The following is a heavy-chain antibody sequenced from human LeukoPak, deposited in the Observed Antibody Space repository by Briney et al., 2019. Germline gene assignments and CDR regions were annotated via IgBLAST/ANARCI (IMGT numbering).Heavy chain of an antibody. CDR3: ARARYGSGSYSLPGTPEFDY. CDR2: INPSGGST. Sequence: ASVKVSCKASGYTFTSYYMHWVRQAPGQGLEWMGIINPSGGSTSYAQKFQGRVTMTRDTSTSTVYMELSSLRTEDTAVYYCARARYGSGSYSLPGTPEFDYWGQGTLVTVSS. J-gene: IGHJ4*02. D-gene: IGHD3-10*01. CDR1: GYTFTSYY. V-gene: IGHV1-46*01.